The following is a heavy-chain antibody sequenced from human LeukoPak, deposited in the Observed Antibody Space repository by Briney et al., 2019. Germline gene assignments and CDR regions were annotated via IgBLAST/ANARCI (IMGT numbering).Heavy chain of an antibody. V-gene: IGHV2-5*02. Sequence: SGPTLVNPTQTLTLTCTFSGFSLSTTGMGVGWIRQAPGKALEWLALIYWDDDKRYSPSLKSRLTVTKDTSKNQVVLTMTNMEPVDTGKYYCANRIGLGSYWDYWGQGTLATVSS. CDR3: ANRIGLGSYWDY. J-gene: IGHJ4*02. CDR2: IYWDDDK. D-gene: IGHD3-10*01. CDR1: GFSLSTTGMG.